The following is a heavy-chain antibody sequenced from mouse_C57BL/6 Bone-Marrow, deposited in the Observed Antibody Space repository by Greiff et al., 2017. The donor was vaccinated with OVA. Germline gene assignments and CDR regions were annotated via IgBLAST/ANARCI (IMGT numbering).Heavy chain of an antibody. CDR3: TRDDCSNYHYAMDY. D-gene: IGHD2-5*01. Sequence: EVHLVESGEGLVKPGGSLKLSCAASGFTFSSYAMSWVRQTPEKRLEWVAYISSGGDYIYYADTVKGRFTISRDNARNTLYLQMSSLKSEDTAMYYCTRDDCSNYHYAMDYWGQGTSVTVSS. CDR1: GFTFSSYA. V-gene: IGHV5-9-1*02. J-gene: IGHJ4*01. CDR2: ISSGGDYI.